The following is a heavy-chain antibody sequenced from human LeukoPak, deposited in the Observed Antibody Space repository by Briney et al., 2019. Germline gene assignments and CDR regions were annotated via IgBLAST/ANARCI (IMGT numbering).Heavy chain of an antibody. CDR1: GGSISSSSYY. CDR2: IYYSGST. D-gene: IGHD1-7*01. V-gene: IGHV4-39*01. CDR3: ARVGLELRAFDY. J-gene: IGHJ4*02. Sequence: SETLSLTCTVSGGSISSSSYYWGWIRQPPGKGLEWIGSIYYSGSTYYNPSLKSRVTISVDTSKNQFSLKLSSVTAADTAVYYCARVGLELRAFDYWGQGTLVTVCS.